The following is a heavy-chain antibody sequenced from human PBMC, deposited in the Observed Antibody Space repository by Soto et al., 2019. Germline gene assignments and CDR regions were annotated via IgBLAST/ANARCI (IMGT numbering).Heavy chain of an antibody. CDR2: MNPNSGNT. CDR1: GYTFTSYD. Sequence: ASVKVSCKASGYTFTSYDINWVRQATGQGLEWMGWMNPNSGNTGYAQKFQGRVTMTRNTSISTAYMELSSLRSEDTAVYYCAREVRYYDFWSGSKDHYYYGMDVWGQGTTVTVSS. D-gene: IGHD3-3*01. J-gene: IGHJ6*02. V-gene: IGHV1-8*01. CDR3: AREVRYYDFWSGSKDHYYYGMDV.